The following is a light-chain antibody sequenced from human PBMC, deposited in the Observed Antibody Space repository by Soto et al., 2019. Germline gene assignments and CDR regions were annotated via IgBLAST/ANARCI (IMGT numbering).Light chain of an antibody. CDR2: SNN. J-gene: IGLJ2*01. Sequence: QSVLTQPPSVSGAPGQRVTISCTGNSSNLGAGYDVHWYQQLPGTAPKLLIYSNNQRPSGVPDRFSGSKSGTSASLAISGLQSEDEADYYCAAWDDSLNGPVFGGGTQLTVL. CDR3: AAWDDSLNGPV. CDR1: SSNLGAGYD. V-gene: IGLV1-44*01.